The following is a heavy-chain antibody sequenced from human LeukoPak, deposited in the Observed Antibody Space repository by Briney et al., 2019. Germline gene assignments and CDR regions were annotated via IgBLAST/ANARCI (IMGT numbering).Heavy chain of an antibody. CDR2: ISDTGGYI. V-gene: IGHV3-23*01. Sequence: GGSLRLSCAASGLAFGSHATNWVRQAPGKGLEWVSVISDTGGYIYYADSVRGRFTISRDNSKNTLYLQMDSLRAEDTAVYYCAKRGGMVPTTHFYYYYMDVWGKGTTVTVSS. CDR3: AKRGGMVPTTHFYYYYMDV. D-gene: IGHD4/OR15-4a*01. J-gene: IGHJ6*03. CDR1: GLAFGSHA.